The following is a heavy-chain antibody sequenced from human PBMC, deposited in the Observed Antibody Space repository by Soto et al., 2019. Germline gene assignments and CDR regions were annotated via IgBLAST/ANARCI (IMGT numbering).Heavy chain of an antibody. D-gene: IGHD1-26*01. CDR2: IYYSGRT. J-gene: IGHJ4*02. CDR1: GGSISSGGYY. CDR3: ARVLTYSGTYPFDH. Sequence: QVQLQESGPGLVKPSQTLSLTCTVSGGSISSGGYYWSWIRQHPGKGLEWIGYIYYSGRTYYNPSLKSRVTISIDTSKNQFSLKLSSVTAADTAVYYCARVLTYSGTYPFDHWGQGSLVTVSS. V-gene: IGHV4-30-4*08.